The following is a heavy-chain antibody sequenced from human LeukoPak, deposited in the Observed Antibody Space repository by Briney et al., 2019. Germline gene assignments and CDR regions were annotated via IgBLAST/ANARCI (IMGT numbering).Heavy chain of an antibody. V-gene: IGHV4-4*02. CDR3: ARIPRHAATAISD. Sequence: SGTLSLTCAVSGGSISTSNLWSWVRQPPGKGLEWIGEIYHSGSANYNPSLKSRVTISVDKSKTQFSLKLTSVTAADTAVYSCARIPRHAATAISDWGQGTLVTVSS. J-gene: IGHJ4*02. CDR2: IYHSGSA. CDR1: GGSISTSNL. D-gene: IGHD2-2*02.